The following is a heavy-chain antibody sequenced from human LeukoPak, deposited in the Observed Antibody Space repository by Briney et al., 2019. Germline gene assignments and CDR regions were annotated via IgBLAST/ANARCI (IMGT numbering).Heavy chain of an antibody. J-gene: IGHJ4*02. CDR1: GFVFSAYG. D-gene: IGHD3-10*01. CDR3: AKDHTARELKD. V-gene: IGHV3-30*18. CDR2: IAYDGRYR. Sequence: GGSLRLSCAASGFVFSAYGMHWVRQAPGKGLEWVAVIAYDGRYRYYADSVKGRFTVSRDNSKNTVSLQMRGLRVEDTAVYYCAKDHTARELKDWGQGTLVIVSS.